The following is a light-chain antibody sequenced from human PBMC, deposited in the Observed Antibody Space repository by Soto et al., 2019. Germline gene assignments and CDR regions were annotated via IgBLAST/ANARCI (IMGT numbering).Light chain of an antibody. CDR1: QSISSW. CDR3: QQYNSFPWT. J-gene: IGKJ1*01. V-gene: IGKV1-5*01. CDR2: DAS. Sequence: DIQITQSPSTLSASVGDRFTITFRASQSISSWLAWYQQRPGKAPSLLITDASKLESGVPPRFNGSRSETEFTLTIRNLQPDDFATYYCQQYNSFPWTFGLGTK.